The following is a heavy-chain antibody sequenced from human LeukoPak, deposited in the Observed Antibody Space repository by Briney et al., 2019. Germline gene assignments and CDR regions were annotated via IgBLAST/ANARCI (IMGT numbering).Heavy chain of an antibody. CDR1: GDSVSSGGYY. J-gene: IGHJ3*02. CDR2: ISNSGTT. D-gene: IGHD2-21*02. Sequence: SETLSLTCAVSGDSVSSGGYYWTWIRQHPGKGLEWIGYISNSGTTSYNPSLESRVSIAVDTSNNQFSLRLSSVTAADTAVYYCARDVVVTSSPDAFDIWGQGTMVTVSS. V-gene: IGHV4-31*11. CDR3: ARDVVVTSSPDAFDI.